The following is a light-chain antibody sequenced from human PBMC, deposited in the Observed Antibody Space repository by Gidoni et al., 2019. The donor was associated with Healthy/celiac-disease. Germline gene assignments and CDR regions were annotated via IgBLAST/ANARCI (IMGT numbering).Light chain of an antibody. J-gene: IGLJ2*01. CDR3: QSYDSSLSGVV. CDR2: GNS. CDR1: SSNIGAGYD. Sequence: QSVLTHPPSVSGAPGQRVTISCTGSSSNIGAGYDVHWYQQLPGTAPKLLIYGNSNRPSGVPDRFSGSKSGTSASLAIPGLQAEDEADYYCQSYDSSLSGVVFGGGTKLTVL. V-gene: IGLV1-40*01.